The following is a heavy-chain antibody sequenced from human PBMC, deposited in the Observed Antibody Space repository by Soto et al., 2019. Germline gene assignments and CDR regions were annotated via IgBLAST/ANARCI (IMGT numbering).Heavy chain of an antibody. D-gene: IGHD2-15*01. Sequence: QVQLQESGPGLVKPSQTLSLTCTVSGGSISSGNYYWSWIRQPPGKGLEWIGFISYSGSTYYSTSLKSRVTXSXXXSXSQFSLHLSFVTAADTAVYYCATMGTPATGLYFFDYWGQGSLVTVSS. CDR2: ISYSGST. CDR3: ATMGTPATGLYFFDY. CDR1: GGSISSGNYY. V-gene: IGHV4-30-4*01. J-gene: IGHJ4*02.